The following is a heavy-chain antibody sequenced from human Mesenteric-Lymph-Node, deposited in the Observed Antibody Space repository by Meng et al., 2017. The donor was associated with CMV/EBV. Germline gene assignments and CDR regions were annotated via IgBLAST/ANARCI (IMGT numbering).Heavy chain of an antibody. Sequence: GESLKISCAASGFTFSNYWMHWVRQAPGKGLVWVSRINSDGSSTNYADSAKGRFTISRDNAKNTLYLQMNSLRAEDTAVYYCARWLRSREYWGQGTLVTVSS. CDR1: GFTFSNYW. J-gene: IGHJ4*02. D-gene: IGHD5-12*01. V-gene: IGHV3-74*01. CDR2: INSDGSST. CDR3: ARWLRSREY.